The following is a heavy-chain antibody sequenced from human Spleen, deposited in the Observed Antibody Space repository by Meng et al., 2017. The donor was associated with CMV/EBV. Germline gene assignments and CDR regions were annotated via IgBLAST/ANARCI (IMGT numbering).Heavy chain of an antibody. CDR1: SVSSGSYY. CDR3: ASLGGPPLYCSSTSCYF. CDR2: IYYSGST. D-gene: IGHD2-2*01. V-gene: IGHV4-61*01. Sequence: SVSSGSYYWSWIRQPPGKGLEWIGYIYYSGSTNYNPSLKSRVTISVDTSKNQFSLRLSSVTAADTAVYYCASLGGPPLYCSSTSCYFWGQGTLVTVSS. J-gene: IGHJ4*02.